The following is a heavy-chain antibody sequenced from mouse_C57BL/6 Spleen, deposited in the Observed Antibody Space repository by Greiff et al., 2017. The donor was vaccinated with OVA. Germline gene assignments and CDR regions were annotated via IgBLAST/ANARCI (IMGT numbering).Heavy chain of an antibody. CDR2: IDPENGDT. J-gene: IGHJ4*01. Sequence: QLQQSGAELVRPGASVKLSCTASGFNIKDDYMHWVKQRPEQGLEWIGWIDPENGDTEYASKFQGKATITADTSSNTAYLQLSSLTSEDTAVYYCTTTTVVDYAMDYWGQGTSVTVSS. D-gene: IGHD1-1*01. CDR1: GFNIKDDY. V-gene: IGHV14-4*01. CDR3: TTTTVVDYAMDY.